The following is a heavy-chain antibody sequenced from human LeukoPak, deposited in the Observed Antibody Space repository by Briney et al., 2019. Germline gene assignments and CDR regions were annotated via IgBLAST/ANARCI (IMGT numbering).Heavy chain of an antibody. V-gene: IGHV3-23*01. CDR2: ISGSGGST. J-gene: IGHJ6*03. CDR3: AKGGYYYGSGNYYYYYYMDV. Sequence: GGSLRLSCAASGFTFSSYGMSWARQAPGKGLEWVSAISGSGGSTYYADSVKGRFTISRDNSKNTLYLQINSLRAEDTAVYYCAKGGYYYGSGNYYYYYYMDVWGKGTTVTISS. CDR1: GFTFSSYG. D-gene: IGHD3-10*01.